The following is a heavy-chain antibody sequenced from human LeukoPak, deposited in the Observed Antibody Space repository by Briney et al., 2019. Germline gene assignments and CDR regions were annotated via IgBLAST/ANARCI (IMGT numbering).Heavy chain of an antibody. Sequence: SETLSITCTVSGASISNYYWGWIRQPPGKGPEWIGYISYSGSTNYIPSLKSRVTILVDTSKNQFSLRLSSMTAADTAVYYCARVTTGTVDYWGQGTLVTVSS. V-gene: IGHV4-59*01. CDR2: ISYSGST. CDR3: ARVTTGTVDY. CDR1: GASISNYY. J-gene: IGHJ4*02. D-gene: IGHD1-1*01.